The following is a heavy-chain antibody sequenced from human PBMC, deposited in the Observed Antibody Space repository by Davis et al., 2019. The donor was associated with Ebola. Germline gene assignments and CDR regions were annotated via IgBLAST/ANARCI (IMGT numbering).Heavy chain of an antibody. J-gene: IGHJ4*02. CDR3: AREGITADWAW. D-gene: IGHD3-16*01. Sequence: ASVKVSCKASGYTFNSYYIHWVRQAPGQGLEWMGIINPSGGSTSYAQKFQGRVTMTRDTSISTAYMELSRLRSDDTAVYYCAREGITADWAWWGQGTLVTVSS. CDR1: GYTFNSYY. CDR2: INPSGGST. V-gene: IGHV1-46*02.